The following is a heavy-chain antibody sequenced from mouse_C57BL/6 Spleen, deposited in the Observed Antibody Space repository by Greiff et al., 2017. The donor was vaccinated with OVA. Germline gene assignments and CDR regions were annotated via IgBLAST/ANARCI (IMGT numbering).Heavy chain of an antibody. D-gene: IGHD2-2*01. CDR2: IDPEDGET. Sequence: EVQLQQSGAELVKPGASVKLSCTASGFNIKDYYMHWVKQRTEQGLEWIGRIDPEDGETKYAPKFQGKATITADTSSNTAYLKLSSLTSEDTAVYYCASVYYGYDGGFGFWGQGTTLTVSS. J-gene: IGHJ2*01. V-gene: IGHV14-2*01. CDR3: ASVYYGYDGGFGF. CDR1: GFNIKDYY.